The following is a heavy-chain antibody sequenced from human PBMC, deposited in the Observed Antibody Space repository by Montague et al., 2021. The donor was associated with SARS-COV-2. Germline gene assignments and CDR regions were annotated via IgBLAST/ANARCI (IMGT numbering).Heavy chain of an antibody. Sequence: SLRLSCAASGFTFSSYAMSWVRQAPGKGLEWVSAISGSGGSTYYADSVKGRFTISRDNSKNTLYLQMNSLRAEDTAVYYCARDGYNWNDAVYYYYGMDVWGQGTTVTVSS. D-gene: IGHD1-20*01. CDR3: ARDGYNWNDAVYYYYGMDV. J-gene: IGHJ6*02. V-gene: IGHV3-23*01. CDR1: GFTFSSYA. CDR2: ISGSGGST.